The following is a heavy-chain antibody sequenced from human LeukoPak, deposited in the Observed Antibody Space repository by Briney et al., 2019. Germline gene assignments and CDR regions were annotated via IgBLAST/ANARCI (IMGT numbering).Heavy chain of an antibody. CDR1: GGSISSYY. V-gene: IGHV4-4*07. Sequence: SETLSLTCTVSGGSISSYYWSWIRQPAGKVLEWIGRIYTSGSTNYNPSLKSRVTMSVDTSKNQFSLKLSSVTAADTAVYYCARADYYDILTGYYNDAFDIWGQGTMVTVSS. J-gene: IGHJ3*02. CDR2: IYTSGST. CDR3: ARADYYDILTGYYNDAFDI. D-gene: IGHD3-9*01.